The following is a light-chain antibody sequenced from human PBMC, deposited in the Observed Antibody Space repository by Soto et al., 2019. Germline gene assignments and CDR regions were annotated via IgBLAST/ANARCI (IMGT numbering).Light chain of an antibody. CDR3: QVWDSATEPYV. CDR2: SDS. J-gene: IGLJ1*01. CDR1: NIGSKA. Sequence: YELTQPHSVSVATAQMARITCGGSNIGSKAVQWYQQKPGQDPVLVIYSDSNRPSGIPERFSGSDPGNTATLTVSGIGAGDEADYYCQVWDSATEPYVFGTGTKVTVL. V-gene: IGLV3-12*02.